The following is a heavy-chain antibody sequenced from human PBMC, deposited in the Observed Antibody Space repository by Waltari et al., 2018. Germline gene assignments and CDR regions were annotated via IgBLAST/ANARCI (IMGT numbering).Heavy chain of an antibody. D-gene: IGHD1-26*01. CDR1: GGSFSGYY. Sequence: QVQLQQWGAGLLKPSETLSLTCAVYGGSFSGYYWSWIRPPPGKGLEWIGEINHSGSTNYNPSLKSRVTISVDTSKNQFSLKLSSVTAADTAVYYCARVVVGAIHRKTYYFDYWGQGTLVTVSS. CDR3: ARVVVGAIHRKTYYFDY. J-gene: IGHJ4*02. CDR2: INHSGST. V-gene: IGHV4-34*01.